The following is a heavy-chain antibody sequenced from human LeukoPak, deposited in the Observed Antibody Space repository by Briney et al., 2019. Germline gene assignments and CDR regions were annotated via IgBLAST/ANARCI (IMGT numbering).Heavy chain of an antibody. CDR3: ASLSGFYLD. Sequence: SETLSLTCTVSGGSISSGGYFWSWIRQHPGKGLEWIGYIYYSGSTYYSPSLKSRVTISVDTSKNQFSLKLNSVTAADTAVYYCASLSGFYLDWGQGTLVTVSS. V-gene: IGHV4-31*03. D-gene: IGHD3-22*01. CDR1: GGSISSGGYF. CDR2: IYYSGST. J-gene: IGHJ4*02.